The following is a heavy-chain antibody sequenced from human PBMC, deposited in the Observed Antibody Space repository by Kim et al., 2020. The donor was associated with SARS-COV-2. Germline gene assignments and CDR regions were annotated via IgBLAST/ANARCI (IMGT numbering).Heavy chain of an antibody. V-gene: IGHV3-23*01. CDR1: GSTFSRYA. CDR2: ISYGGSNT. D-gene: IGHD3-9*01. Sequence: GGSLRRSCAASGSTFSRYAMSWVRQVPGRGLEWVSSISYGGSNTNYADSVRGRFTISRDNSKNTLYLQMIGLGVEDTAIYYCAKGGDYDVVTGIYEYYGMDVGGQGTTHTVS. J-gene: IGHJ6*02. CDR3: AKGGDYDVVTGIYEYYGMDV.